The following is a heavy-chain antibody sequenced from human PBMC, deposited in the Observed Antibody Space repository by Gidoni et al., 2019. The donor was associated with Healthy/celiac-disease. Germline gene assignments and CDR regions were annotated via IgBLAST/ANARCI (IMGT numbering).Heavy chain of an antibody. CDR2: IYYSGST. CDR1: GGSISSSRYY. J-gene: IGHJ5*02. Sequence: QLQLQESGPGLVKPSETLSLTCTVSGGSISSSRYYWGWIRQPPGKGLEWIGSIYYSGSTYYNPSLKSRVTISVDTSKNQFSLKLSSVTAADTAVYYCARRGEENSGWSPNWFDPWGQGTLVTVSS. D-gene: IGHD6-19*01. CDR3: ARRGEENSGWSPNWFDP. V-gene: IGHV4-39*01.